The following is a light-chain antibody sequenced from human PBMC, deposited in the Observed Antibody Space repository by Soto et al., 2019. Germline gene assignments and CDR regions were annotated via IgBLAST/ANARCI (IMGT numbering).Light chain of an antibody. V-gene: IGLV1-40*01. CDR1: SSNTGAGYD. CDR3: QSFDRSLSGWV. J-gene: IGLJ3*02. CDR2: SNN. Sequence: QSVLTQPPSVSGAPGQRVTMSCTGSSSNTGAGYDVHWYQQLPGTAPKLLIYSNNNRPSGVPDRFSGSKSGTSASLAITGLQDEDEADYYCQSFDRSLSGWVFGGGTKVTVL.